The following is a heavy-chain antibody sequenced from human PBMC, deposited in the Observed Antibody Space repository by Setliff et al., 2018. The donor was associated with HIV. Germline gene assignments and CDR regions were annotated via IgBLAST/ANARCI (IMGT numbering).Heavy chain of an antibody. D-gene: IGHD3-22*01. CDR3: ARAASYYDSSGYFPSDY. CDR2: INHSGST. V-gene: IGHV4-34*01. Sequence: SETLSLTCAVYGGSFSGYYWSWIRQPPGKGLEWIGEINHSGSTNYNPSLKSRVTILVDTSKNQFSLKLRSVTAADTAVYYCARAASYYDSSGYFPSDYWGQGTLVTVS. J-gene: IGHJ4*02. CDR1: GGSFSGYY.